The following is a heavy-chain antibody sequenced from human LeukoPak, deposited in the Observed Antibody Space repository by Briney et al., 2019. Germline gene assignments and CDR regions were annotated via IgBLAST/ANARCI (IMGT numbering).Heavy chain of an antibody. D-gene: IGHD5-12*01. CDR1: GGSISSGDYY. V-gene: IGHV4-30-4*01. J-gene: IGHJ6*02. CDR3: ARGVCYDSHYYYHGMDV. CDR2: IYYSGST. Sequence: SQTLSLTCTVSGGSISSGDYYWSWIRQPPGKGLEWIGYIYYSGSTYYNPSLKSRVTISVDTSKNQYSLKLSSVTAANTAVYYCARGVCYDSHYYYHGMDVWGQGTTVTVSS.